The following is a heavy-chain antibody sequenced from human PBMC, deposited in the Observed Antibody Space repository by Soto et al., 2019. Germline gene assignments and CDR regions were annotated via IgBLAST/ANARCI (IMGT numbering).Heavy chain of an antibody. CDR3: ARDRDSSGWFNFDY. J-gene: IGHJ4*02. CDR1: GGTFSSYA. CDR2: IIPIFGTA. V-gene: IGHV1-69*13. Sequence: ASVKVSCKASGGTFSSYAISWVRQAPGQGLEWMGGIIPIFGTANYAQKFQGRVTITADESTSTAYMELSSLRSEDTAVYYCARDRDSSGWFNFDYWGQGTLVTVSS. D-gene: IGHD6-19*01.